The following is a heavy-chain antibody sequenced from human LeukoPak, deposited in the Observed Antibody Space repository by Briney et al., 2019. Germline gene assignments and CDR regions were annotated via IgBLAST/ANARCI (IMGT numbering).Heavy chain of an antibody. D-gene: IGHD6-19*01. V-gene: IGHV1-46*01. Sequence: GASVKVSCKASGYTFTSYYMHWVRQAPGQGPEWMGIINPSGGSTSYAQKFQGRVTMTTDTSTSTAYMELRSLRSDDTAVYYCARDLEQWLVPLGYWGQGTLVTVSS. CDR3: ARDLEQWLVPLGY. CDR2: INPSGGST. CDR1: GYTFTSYY. J-gene: IGHJ4*02.